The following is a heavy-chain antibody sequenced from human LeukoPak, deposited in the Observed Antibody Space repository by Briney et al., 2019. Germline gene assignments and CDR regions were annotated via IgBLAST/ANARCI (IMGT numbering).Heavy chain of an antibody. V-gene: IGHV1-2*02. CDR2: INPNSGGK. CDR1: GYTFTGYY. Sequence: ASATVSCKASGYTFTGYYIHWARQAPGQGLEWMGWINPNSGGKNYAQKFQGRVTMTRDTSISTAYMELSRLTSDDTAVYYCARDAIVRDYSNSDYWGQGTLVTVSS. D-gene: IGHD4-11*01. CDR3: ARDAIVRDYSNSDY. J-gene: IGHJ4*02.